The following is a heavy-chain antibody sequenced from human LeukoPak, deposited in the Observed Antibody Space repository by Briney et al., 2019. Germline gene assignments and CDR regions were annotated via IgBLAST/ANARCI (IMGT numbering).Heavy chain of an antibody. CDR1: GGSISSYY. J-gene: IGHJ3*02. D-gene: IGHD3-10*01. CDR3: AREPSYGSGSSYSNAFDI. V-gene: IGHV4-59*01. CDR2: IYYSGST. Sequence: PSETLSLTCTVSGGSISSYYWSWIRQPPGKGLEWIGFIYYSGSTNYNPSLRSRVTISVDTSKNQSSLKLSSVTAADTAVYYCAREPSYGSGSSYSNAFDIWGQGTMVTVSS.